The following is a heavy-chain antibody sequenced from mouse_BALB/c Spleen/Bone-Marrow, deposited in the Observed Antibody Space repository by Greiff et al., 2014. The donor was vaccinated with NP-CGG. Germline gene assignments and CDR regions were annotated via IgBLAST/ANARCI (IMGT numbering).Heavy chain of an antibody. Sequence: EVQLQQSGAELVKPGASVKLSCTASGFNIKDTYMHWVKQRPEQGLEWIGRIDPANGNTKYDPKFQGKATITADTSSNTAYLQLSSLTSEDAAVYYCAFIYYGYAMDYWGQGTSVTVSP. D-gene: IGHD2-1*01. CDR2: IDPANGNT. CDR1: GFNIKDTY. V-gene: IGHV14-3*02. CDR3: AFIYYGYAMDY. J-gene: IGHJ4*01.